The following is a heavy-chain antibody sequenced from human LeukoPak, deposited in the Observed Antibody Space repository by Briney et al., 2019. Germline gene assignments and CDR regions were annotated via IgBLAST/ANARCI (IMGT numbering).Heavy chain of an antibody. CDR2: KYYSGSA. Sequence: SQTLSLTCNVSGVSVSDGRYYWTWIRQHPGKGLEWIGYKYYSGSAKYNPSLKSRLTISIDTSKNQFSLQLSSVTAADTATYYCATPYCSSISCRYVFNMWGQGTRVTVSS. CDR3: ATPYCSSISCRYVFNM. V-gene: IGHV4-31*03. J-gene: IGHJ3*02. CDR1: GVSVSDGRYY. D-gene: IGHD2-2*01.